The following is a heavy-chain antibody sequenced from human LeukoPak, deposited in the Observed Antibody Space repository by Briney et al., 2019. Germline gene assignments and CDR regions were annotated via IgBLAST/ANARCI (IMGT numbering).Heavy chain of an antibody. CDR1: GGTFSSYA. J-gene: IGHJ6*02. Sequence: SVKVSCKASGGTFSSYATSWVRQAPGQGLEWMGGIIPIFGTANYAQKFQGRVTITADESTSTAYMELSSLRSEDTAVYYCARGAGYSYGYGDYYYYGMDVWGQGTTVTVSS. V-gene: IGHV1-69*13. CDR3: ARGAGYSYGYGDYYYYGMDV. CDR2: IIPIFGTA. D-gene: IGHD5-18*01.